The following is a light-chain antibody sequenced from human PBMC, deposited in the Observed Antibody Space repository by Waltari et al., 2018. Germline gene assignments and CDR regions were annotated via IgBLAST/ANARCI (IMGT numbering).Light chain of an antibody. CDR1: QGISDS. V-gene: IGKV1-NL1*01. Sequence: DILMTQSPSSLSASVGDRVTITCRASQGISDSLAWYQQKPGKAPKVLLHDASSLESGVPSRFSGSGSGTEFTLTISRLQPEDFATYYCQQYFDVPRTFGQGTRVDIK. CDR2: DAS. CDR3: QQYFDVPRT. J-gene: IGKJ1*01.